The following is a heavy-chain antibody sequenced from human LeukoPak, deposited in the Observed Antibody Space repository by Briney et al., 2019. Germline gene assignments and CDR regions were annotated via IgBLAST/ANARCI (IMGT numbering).Heavy chain of an antibody. CDR3: ARAWRQQQLVLFSH. V-gene: IGHV3-53*01. Sequence: GGSLRLSCAASGFTVSSNYMSWVRQAPGKGLEWVSVIYSGGSTYYADSVKGRFTISRDNSKNTLYLQMNSLRAEDTAVYYCARAWRQQQLVLFSHWGQGTLVTVSS. J-gene: IGHJ4*02. D-gene: IGHD6-13*01. CDR1: GFTVSSNY. CDR2: IYSGGST.